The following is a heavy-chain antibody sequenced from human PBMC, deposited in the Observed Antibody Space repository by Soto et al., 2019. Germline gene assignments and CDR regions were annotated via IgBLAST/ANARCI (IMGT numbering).Heavy chain of an antibody. CDR1: GGSISSSSYY. Sequence: QLQLQESGPGLVKPSETLSLTCTVSGGSISSSSYYWGWIRQPPGKGLEWIGSIYYSGSTYYNPSLKSRVTISVDTSKNQFSLKLSSVTAADTAVYYCARSLYDYVWGSYRYHPPFDYWGQGTLVTVSS. D-gene: IGHD3-16*02. CDR3: ARSLYDYVWGSYRYHPPFDY. V-gene: IGHV4-39*01. CDR2: IYYSGST. J-gene: IGHJ4*02.